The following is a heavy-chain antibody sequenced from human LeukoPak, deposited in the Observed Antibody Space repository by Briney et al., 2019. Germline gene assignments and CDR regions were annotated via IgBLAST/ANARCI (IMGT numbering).Heavy chain of an antibody. CDR2: INHSGST. V-gene: IGHV4-34*01. CDR3: ARGLGSGWFVY. CDR1: GGSFSGYY. J-gene: IGHJ4*02. Sequence: SETLSLTCAVYGGSFSGYYWSWIRQPPGKGLEWIGEINHSGSTNYNPSLKSLVTISVDTSKNQFSLKLSSVTAADTAVYYCARGLGSGWFVYWGQGTLVTVSS. D-gene: IGHD6-19*01.